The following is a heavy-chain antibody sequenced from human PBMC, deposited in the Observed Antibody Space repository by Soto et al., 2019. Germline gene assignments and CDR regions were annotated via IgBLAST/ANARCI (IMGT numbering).Heavy chain of an antibody. CDR1: GFTFSDHY. CDR2: TRNKANSYTT. V-gene: IGHV3-72*01. D-gene: IGHD3-10*01. J-gene: IGHJ4*02. Sequence: EVQLVESGGGLVQPGGSLRLSCAASGFTFSDHYMDWVRQAPGKGLEWVGRTRNKANSYTTEYAASVKGRFTISRDDSKNSLYLQMNSLKTDDTAVYYCVRVRGGGTYHFVYWGQGTLVTVSS. CDR3: VRVRGGGTYHFVY.